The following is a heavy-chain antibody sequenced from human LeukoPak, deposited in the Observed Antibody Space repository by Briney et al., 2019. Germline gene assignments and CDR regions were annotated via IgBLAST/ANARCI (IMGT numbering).Heavy chain of an antibody. CDR3: AREGGPYRPLDY. CDR1: GGSITNTNY. J-gene: IGHJ4*02. Sequence: SGTLSLTCGVSGGSITNTNYWTWVRQPPGKGLEWIGEANLQGSTNYNPSLMGRVAISVDTSENHISLQLTSVTAADTAVYYCAREGGPYRPLDYSGQGTLVTVSS. V-gene: IGHV4-4*02. CDR2: ANLQGST.